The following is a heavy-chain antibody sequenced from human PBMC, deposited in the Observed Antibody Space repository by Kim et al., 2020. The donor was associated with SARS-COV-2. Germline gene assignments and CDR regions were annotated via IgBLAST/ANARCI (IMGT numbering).Heavy chain of an antibody. J-gene: IGHJ4*02. Sequence: SETLSLTCTVSGGSISSSSYYWGWIRQPPGKGLEWIGSICYSTSTYYNPPLKSRVTISVDTYKNQFSLKLSSVTAADTAVYYCARDADPFDEFTPFDFWGEGTRVSV. D-gene: IGHD3-16*01. CDR2: ICYSTST. V-gene: IGHV4-39*07. CDR1: GGSISSSSYY. CDR3: ARDADPFDEFTPFDF.